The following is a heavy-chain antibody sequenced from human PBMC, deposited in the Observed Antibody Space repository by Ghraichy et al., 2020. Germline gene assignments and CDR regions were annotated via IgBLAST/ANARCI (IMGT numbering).Heavy chain of an antibody. D-gene: IGHD5-24*01. CDR2: IYHSGST. Sequence: SETLSLTCAVSGCSINSGNWWSWVRQPPGKGLELIGEIYHSGSTSYNPSLKSRVTISVDNSKNQFSLRLSSMTAADTPVYYCARGGVATILDYWGQGTLVTVSS. CDR3: ARGGVATILDY. J-gene: IGHJ4*02. V-gene: IGHV4-4*02. CDR1: GCSINSGNW.